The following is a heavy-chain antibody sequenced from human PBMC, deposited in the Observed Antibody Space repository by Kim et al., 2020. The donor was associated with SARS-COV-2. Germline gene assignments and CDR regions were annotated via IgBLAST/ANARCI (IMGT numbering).Heavy chain of an antibody. V-gene: IGHV3-30*04. D-gene: IGHD1-26*01. J-gene: IGHJ4*02. CDR2: ISYDGSNK. CDR3: ARGALYGGWELRGGALDY. CDR1: GFTFSSYA. Sequence: GGSLRLSCAASGFTFSSYAMHWVRQAPGKGLEWVAVISYDGSNKYYADSVKGRFTISRDNSKNTLYLQMNSLRAEDTAVYYCARGALYGGWELRGGALDYWGQGTLVTVSS.